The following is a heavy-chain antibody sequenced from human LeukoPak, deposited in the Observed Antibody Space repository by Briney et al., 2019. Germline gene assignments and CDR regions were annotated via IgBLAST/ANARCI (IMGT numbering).Heavy chain of an antibody. V-gene: IGHV3-30-3*01. Sequence: GSLRLSCAASGFTFSSYAMHWVRQAPGKGLEWVAVISYDGSNKYYADSVKGRFTISRDNSKNTLYLQMNSLRAEDTAVYYCASDRLLEWLLSHWGQGTLVTVSS. J-gene: IGHJ4*02. D-gene: IGHD3-3*01. CDR3: ASDRLLEWLLSH. CDR1: GFTFSSYA. CDR2: ISYDGSNK.